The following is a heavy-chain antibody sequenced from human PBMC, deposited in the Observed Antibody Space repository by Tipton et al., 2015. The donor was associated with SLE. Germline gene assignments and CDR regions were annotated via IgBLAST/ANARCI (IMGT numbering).Heavy chain of an antibody. Sequence: TLSLTCTVSGDSISSYHWSWIRQSPGKGLEWIGYIYYSGSTNYNPSLKSRVTISVDTSKNQFSLKLSSVTAADTAVYYCARGTKLGNHYYYYYMDVWGKGTTVTVSS. CDR1: GDSISSYH. J-gene: IGHJ6*03. CDR2: IYYSGST. D-gene: IGHD7-27*01. CDR3: ARGTKLGNHYYYYYMDV. V-gene: IGHV4-59*01.